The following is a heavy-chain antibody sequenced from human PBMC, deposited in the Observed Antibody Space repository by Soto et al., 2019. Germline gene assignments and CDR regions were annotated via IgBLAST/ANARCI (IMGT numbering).Heavy chain of an antibody. CDR1: GFTFSLYA. J-gene: IGHJ3*02. CDR2: IGGSNDDT. CDR3: AKDRVDHNSVWDPFDT. V-gene: IGHV3-23*01. Sequence: PGGSLRLSCAASGFTFSLYAMSWVRQAPGKRPEWVSGIGGSNDDTHYADSVKGRFSISRDNFQNTLFLQMNSLRAEDTAVYYCAKDRVDHNSVWDPFDTWGQGTMVTVSS. D-gene: IGHD1-20*01.